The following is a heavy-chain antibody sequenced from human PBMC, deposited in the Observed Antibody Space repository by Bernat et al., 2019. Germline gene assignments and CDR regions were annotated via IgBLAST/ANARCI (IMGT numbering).Heavy chain of an antibody. CDR2: ITPGSDYT. Sequence: EVQLVESGGGLVKPGGSLRLSCAASGFTFRRYNMMWVRQAPGRGLERVSFITPGSDYTNYAASVKGRFTSSRDNAKNSLYLQMDSLSADDTAVYYCARESGRYGSLDYWGQGTLVTVSS. V-gene: IGHV3-21*06. J-gene: IGHJ4*02. CDR1: GFTFRRYN. D-gene: IGHD1-26*01. CDR3: ARESGRYGSLDY.